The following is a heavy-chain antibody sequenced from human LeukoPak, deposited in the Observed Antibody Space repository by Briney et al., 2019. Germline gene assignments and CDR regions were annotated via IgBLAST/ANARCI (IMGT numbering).Heavy chain of an antibody. D-gene: IGHD3-10*01. V-gene: IGHV3-74*01. CDR2: INSDGSST. CDR1: GFTFSSYW. J-gene: IGHJ6*03. Sequence: GGSLRLSCAASGFTFSSYWMHWVRQAPGKGLVWVSRINSDGSSTSYADSVKGRFTISRDNSKNTLYLQMNSLRDEDTAMFYCAKDGSRSREVFPYYYGSGRLQYMDVWGKGTTVIISS. CDR3: AKDGSRSREVFPYYYGSGRLQYMDV.